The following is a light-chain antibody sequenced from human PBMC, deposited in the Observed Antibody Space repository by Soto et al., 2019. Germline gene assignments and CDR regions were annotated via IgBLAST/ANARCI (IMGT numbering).Light chain of an antibody. CDR1: QSVSTN. CDR3: QQYNNWPRT. V-gene: IGKV3-15*01. Sequence: EIVMTQSPATLSVSPGASATLSCRASQSVSTNLAWYQQKPGQVPRVLICGASTRATEIPARFSGSGSGTEFTLTIDSLQSEDFAVYYCQQYNNWPRTFGQGTKVEIK. J-gene: IGKJ1*01. CDR2: GAS.